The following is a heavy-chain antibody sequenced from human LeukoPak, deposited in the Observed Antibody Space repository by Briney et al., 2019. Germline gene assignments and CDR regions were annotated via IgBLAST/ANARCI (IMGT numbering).Heavy chain of an antibody. V-gene: IGHV3-23*01. CDR1: GFTFSSYA. Sequence: GGSLRLSCAASGFTFSSYAMSWVRQAPGKGLEWVSAISGSGGSTYYADSVKGRFTISRDNSKNTLYLQMDSLRAEDTAVYYCASPRYGDYEDWFDPWGQGTLATVSS. CDR2: ISGSGGST. J-gene: IGHJ5*02. D-gene: IGHD4-17*01. CDR3: ASPRYGDYEDWFDP.